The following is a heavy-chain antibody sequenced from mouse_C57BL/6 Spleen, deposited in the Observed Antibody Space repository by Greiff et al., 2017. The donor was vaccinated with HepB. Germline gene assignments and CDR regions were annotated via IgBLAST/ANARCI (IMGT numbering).Heavy chain of an antibody. V-gene: IGHV1-54*01. CDR2: INPGSGGT. J-gene: IGHJ2*01. D-gene: IGHD2-3*01. Sequence: QVQLQQSGAELVRPGTSVKVSCKASGYAFTNYLIEWVKQRPGQGLEWIGVINPGSGGTNYNEKFKGKATLTADISSSTAYMQLSSLTSEDSAVYCCARGDGYYDYFDYWGQGTTLTVSS. CDR3: ARGDGYYDYFDY. CDR1: GYAFTNYL.